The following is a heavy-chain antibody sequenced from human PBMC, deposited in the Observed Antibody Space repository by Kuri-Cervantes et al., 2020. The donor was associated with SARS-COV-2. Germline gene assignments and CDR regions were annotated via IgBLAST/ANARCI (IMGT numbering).Heavy chain of an antibody. D-gene: IGHD3-22*01. CDR3: AKDPYYYDSSGYYYVDWFDP. J-gene: IGHJ5*02. Sequence: GESLKISCAASGFIFNDYYMSWIRQAPGKGLEWISYISSGSSYTNYADSLKGRFTISRDNAKNSLYLQMNSLSAEDTAVYYCAKDPYYYDSSGYYYVDWFDPWGQGTLVTVSS. V-gene: IGHV3-11*06. CDR2: ISSGSSYT. CDR1: GFIFNDYY.